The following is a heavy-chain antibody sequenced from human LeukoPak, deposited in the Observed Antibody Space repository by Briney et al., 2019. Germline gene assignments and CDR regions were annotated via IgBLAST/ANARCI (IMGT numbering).Heavy chain of an antibody. CDR2: IYYSGST. V-gene: IGHV4-39*01. Sequence: SETLSLTCAVYGGSFSDYYWGWIRQPPGKGLEWIGSIYYSGSTYYNPSLKSRVTISVDTSKNQFSLKLSSVTAADTAVYYCARRGVTDYYYYMDVWGKGTTVTVSS. CDR1: GGSFSDYY. CDR3: ARRGVTDYYYYMDV. D-gene: IGHD3-10*01. J-gene: IGHJ6*03.